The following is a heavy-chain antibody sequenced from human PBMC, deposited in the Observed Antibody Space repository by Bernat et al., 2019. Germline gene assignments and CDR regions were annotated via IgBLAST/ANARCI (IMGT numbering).Heavy chain of an antibody. J-gene: IGHJ4*02. CDR2: ISGNGGST. V-gene: IGHV3-23*04. Sequence: EVQLVESGGGLVQPGGSLRLSCAASGFTFSSYAMSWVRQAPGKGLEWVSAISGNGGSTYYADAVKGRFTITRDNSKNTLYLQMNSLRAEDTAVYYCARINDFWSGYYDYWGQGTLVTVSS. D-gene: IGHD3-3*01. CDR1: GFTFSSYA. CDR3: ARINDFWSGYYDY.